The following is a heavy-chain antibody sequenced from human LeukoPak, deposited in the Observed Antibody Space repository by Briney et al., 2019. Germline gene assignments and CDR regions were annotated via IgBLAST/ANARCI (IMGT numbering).Heavy chain of an antibody. J-gene: IGHJ4*02. CDR2: IYYSGST. CDR3: ATGSFGVVPPHFDY. Sequence: SETLSLTCGVSGGSLSSGYWSWVRQPPGKGLEWVGYIYYSGSTNSNPTLKSRVTLSVDTSKTQLSLKLSSLTAADTAVYYCATGSFGVVPPHFDYWGQGSLVTVSS. D-gene: IGHD3-3*01. CDR1: GGSLSSGY. V-gene: IGHV4-59*08.